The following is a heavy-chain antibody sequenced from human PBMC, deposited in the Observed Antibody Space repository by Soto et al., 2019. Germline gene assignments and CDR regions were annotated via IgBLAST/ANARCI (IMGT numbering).Heavy chain of an antibody. Sequence: GGSLRLSCTASGFTFGDYAMSWVRQAPGKGLEWVGFIRSKAYGGTTEYAASVKGRFTISRDDSKSIAYLQMNSLKTEDTAVYYCTRWYSGSSPPFDPWGQGTLVTVSS. CDR2: IRSKAYGGTT. CDR3: TRWYSGSSPPFDP. V-gene: IGHV3-49*04. CDR1: GFTFGDYA. D-gene: IGHD1-26*01. J-gene: IGHJ5*02.